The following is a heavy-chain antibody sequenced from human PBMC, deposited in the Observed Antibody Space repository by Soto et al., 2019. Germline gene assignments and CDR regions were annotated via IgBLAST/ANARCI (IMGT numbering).Heavy chain of an antibody. CDR2: ISNGGSK. J-gene: IGHJ4*02. V-gene: IGHV3-23*01. Sequence: EVQLLESQGGLIQPGGSLRLSCAASGFTFSRHAMSWVRQAPGKGLEWVSGISNGGSKFYADSVKGRFTISRDNSKNSLYLQMNSLKAADTAIYYCAKEGSGDYFEDWGQGTLVTVSS. CDR1: GFTFSRHA. D-gene: IGHD4-17*01. CDR3: AKEGSGDYFED.